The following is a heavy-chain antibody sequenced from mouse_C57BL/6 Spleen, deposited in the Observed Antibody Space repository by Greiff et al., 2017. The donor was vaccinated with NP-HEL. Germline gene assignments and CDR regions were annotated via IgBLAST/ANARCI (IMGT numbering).Heavy chain of an antibody. Sequence: EVQLQQSGAELVKPGASVKLSCTASGFNIKDYYMHWVKQRTEQGLEWIGRIDPEDGENKYAPKFQGKATITADKSSNTAYLQLSSLTSEDTAVYYCARDSSGYMAWFAYWGQGTLVTVSA. CDR3: ARDSSGYMAWFAY. V-gene: IGHV14-2*01. CDR1: GFNIKDYY. J-gene: IGHJ3*01. D-gene: IGHD3-2*02. CDR2: IDPEDGEN.